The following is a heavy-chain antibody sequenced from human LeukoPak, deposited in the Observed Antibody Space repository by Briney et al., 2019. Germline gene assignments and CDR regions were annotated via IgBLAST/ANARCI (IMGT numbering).Heavy chain of an antibody. CDR1: GYTFTSYG. D-gene: IGHD6-19*01. J-gene: IGHJ6*02. Sequence: ALVTVSCTASGYTFTSYGISWVRQAPGQGLEWMGWISAYNGNTNYAQKLQGRVTMTTDTSTSTAYMELRSLRSDDTAVYYCARDTAVAGHDLGGMDVWGQGTTVTVSS. CDR2: ISAYNGNT. V-gene: IGHV1-18*01. CDR3: ARDTAVAGHDLGGMDV.